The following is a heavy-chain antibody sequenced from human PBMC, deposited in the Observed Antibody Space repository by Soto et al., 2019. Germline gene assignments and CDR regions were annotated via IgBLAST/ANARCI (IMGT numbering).Heavy chain of an antibody. CDR3: AAMGTPASGPYSFDH. D-gene: IGHD1-1*01. CDR2: ISYSGST. Sequence: QVQLQESGPGLVKPSQTLSLTCTVSGGSISSGNYYWSWIRQPPGKGLAWIGFISYSGSTYYNASLKSRVHISVDTSKTHSSLNLSFVTVADTVVYYCAAMGTPASGPYSFDHWGQGTLVTVSS. J-gene: IGHJ4*02. V-gene: IGHV4-30-4*01. CDR1: GGSISSGNYY.